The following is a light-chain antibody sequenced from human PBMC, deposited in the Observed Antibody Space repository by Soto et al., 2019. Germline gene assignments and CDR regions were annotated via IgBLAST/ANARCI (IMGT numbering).Light chain of an antibody. J-gene: IGKJ5*01. CDR3: QQFDNRPPVT. V-gene: IGKV3-15*01. CDR2: DAS. Sequence: EIVMTQSPATLSVSPGERATLSCRASQSVNSNLAWYQQKPVQSPTLLIYDASTRATGITVRFSVSGSGTEFTLPISNLQSEDFAVYSCQQFDNRPPVTFGQGTRLEIK. CDR1: QSVNSN.